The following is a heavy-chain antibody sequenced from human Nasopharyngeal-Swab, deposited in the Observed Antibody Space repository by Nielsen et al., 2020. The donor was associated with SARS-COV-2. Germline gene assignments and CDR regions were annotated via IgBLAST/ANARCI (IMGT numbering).Heavy chain of an antibody. V-gene: IGHV1-69*01. CDR3: ALGTGTTVTKWGGY. CDR2: FIPIFGTA. Sequence: WVGQAPGQGLEWMGGFIPIFGTANYAQKFQGRVTMTADESTSTAYMELISPRSEDTAVYYCALGTGTTVTKWGGYWGQGTLVTVSS. D-gene: IGHD4-17*01. J-gene: IGHJ4*02.